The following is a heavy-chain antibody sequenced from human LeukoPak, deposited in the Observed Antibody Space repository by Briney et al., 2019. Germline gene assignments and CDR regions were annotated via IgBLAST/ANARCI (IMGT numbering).Heavy chain of an antibody. CDR3: ARVRLYSSSFNWFDP. CDR2: INPNSGGT. D-gene: IGHD6-13*01. J-gene: IGHJ5*02. V-gene: IGHV1-2*02. Sequence: EASVNVSCKASVYTFTGYYMHLVRQAPGQGLEWMGWINPNSGGTNYAQKFQGRVTMTRDTSISTAYMELSRLRSDDTAVYYCARVRLYSSSFNWFDPWDQGTLVTVSS. CDR1: VYTFTGYY.